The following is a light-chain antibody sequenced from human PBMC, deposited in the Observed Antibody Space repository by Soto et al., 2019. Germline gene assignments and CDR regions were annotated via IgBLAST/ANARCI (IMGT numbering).Light chain of an antibody. J-gene: IGKJ4*01. Sequence: EIVMTQSPATLSVSPGERATLSCRASRNINRKLAWYQQKPGQAPRLLISGASTRATGIPARFSGSVSGTEFTLTISSLQSEDFAVYDCQQYYDYPPLIFGGGTKVEIK. CDR2: GAS. CDR1: RNINRK. V-gene: IGKV3-15*01. CDR3: QQYYDYPPLI.